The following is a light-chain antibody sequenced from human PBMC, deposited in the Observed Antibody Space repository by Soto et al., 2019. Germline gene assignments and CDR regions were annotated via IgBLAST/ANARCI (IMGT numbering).Light chain of an antibody. V-gene: IGKV3-20*01. CDR2: GAS. Sequence: EMVLTQSPGTLSLSPGERATLSCRASQSVSSYLAWYQQKPGQAPRLLIYGASRRATGIPDRFSGSGSGTDFTLTISRLEPEDFAVYYCQQYGSSPTFGGGTKVEIK. CDR3: QQYGSSPT. CDR1: QSVSSY. J-gene: IGKJ4*01.